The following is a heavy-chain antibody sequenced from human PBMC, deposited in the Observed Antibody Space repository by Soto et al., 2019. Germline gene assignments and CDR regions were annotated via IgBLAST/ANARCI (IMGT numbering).Heavy chain of an antibody. CDR1: GYIFTSYA. CDR2: INAGNGNT. Sequence: QVQLVQSGAEVKKPGASVKVSCKASGYIFTSYAMHWVRQAPGQRLEWMGWINAGNGNTKYSQKFQGRVTITRDTSASTAYMELSSLRSEDTAVYYCARDLGYCSSTSCYLDAFDIWGQGTMVTVSS. CDR3: ARDLGYCSSTSCYLDAFDI. D-gene: IGHD2-2*01. V-gene: IGHV1-3*01. J-gene: IGHJ3*02.